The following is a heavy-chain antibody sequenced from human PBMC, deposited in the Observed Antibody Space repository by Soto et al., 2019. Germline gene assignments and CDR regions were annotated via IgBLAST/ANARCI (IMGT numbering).Heavy chain of an antibody. J-gene: IGHJ4*02. CDR1: GGSIRSGGYY. CDR3: ARGLSTHIAVAGMGYFDS. V-gene: IGHV4-31*03. Sequence: PSETLSLTCTVSGGSIRSGGYYWSWVRQNPRRGLEWIGNIYYSGNTYYNPSLKSRLTISVDTSKNQFSLNLSSVTAADTAVYYCARGLSTHIAVAGMGYFDSWGQGTLVTVSS. D-gene: IGHD6-19*01. CDR2: IYYSGNT.